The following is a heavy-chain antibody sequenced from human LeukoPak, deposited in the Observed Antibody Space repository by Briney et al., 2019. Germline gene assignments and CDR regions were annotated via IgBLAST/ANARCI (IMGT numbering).Heavy chain of an antibody. CDR2: IRYDGSNK. J-gene: IGHJ1*01. CDR1: GFTFSSYG. Sequence: GGSLRLSCAASGFTFSSYGMHWVRQASGKGLEWVAFIRYDGSNKYYADPVKGRFTISRDNFKNTLYVQMNSLRAEDTAVYYCVKDESGSYEPGYFQHWGQGTLVTVSS. CDR3: VKDESGSYEPGYFQH. D-gene: IGHD1-26*01. V-gene: IGHV3-30*02.